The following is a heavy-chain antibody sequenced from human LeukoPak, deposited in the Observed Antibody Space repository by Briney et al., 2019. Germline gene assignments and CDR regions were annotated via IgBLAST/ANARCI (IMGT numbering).Heavy chain of an antibody. J-gene: IGHJ4*02. Sequence: VASVKLSCTASGYTFSDYYMHWVRQAPGQGLQWVGWINPNSGDTHYAQMFQGRVTMTRDTSINTAYMELRRVRSDDTAVYYCAKSARYSSAWFTGSFDFWGQGTLVTVSS. V-gene: IGHV1-2*02. CDR2: INPNSGDT. CDR1: GYTFSDYY. D-gene: IGHD6-13*01. CDR3: AKSARYSSAWFTGSFDF.